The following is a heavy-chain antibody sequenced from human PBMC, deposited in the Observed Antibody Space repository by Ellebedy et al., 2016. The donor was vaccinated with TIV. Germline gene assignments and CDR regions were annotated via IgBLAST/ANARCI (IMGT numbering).Heavy chain of an antibody. CDR1: GFTFSNFA. J-gene: IGHJ4*02. Sequence: GESLKISCATSGFTFSNFAINWVRQAPGKGLEWVSVISASGADIYYTDSVKGRFTISRDSSKNTVFLQMNTLRDEDTAVYYCAKDYIYNEPFDQWGQGTLVTVSS. CDR3: AKDYIYNEPFDQ. V-gene: IGHV3-23*01. CDR2: ISASGADI. D-gene: IGHD1-14*01.